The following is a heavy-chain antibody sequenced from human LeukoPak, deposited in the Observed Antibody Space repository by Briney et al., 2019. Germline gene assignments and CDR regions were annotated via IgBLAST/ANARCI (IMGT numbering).Heavy chain of an antibody. CDR1: GFRFSDYT. D-gene: IGHD6-13*01. CDR2: IGGRGGST. Sequence: PGGSLRLSCAASGFRFSDYTMTWVRQAPGKGPEWVSAIGGRGGSTYYADSLGGRFTISRDNSKNTLYLEMNSLRVEDTAVYYCAKDPAAHNYFDYWGQGTLVTVSS. V-gene: IGHV3-23*01. CDR3: AKDPAAHNYFDY. J-gene: IGHJ4*02.